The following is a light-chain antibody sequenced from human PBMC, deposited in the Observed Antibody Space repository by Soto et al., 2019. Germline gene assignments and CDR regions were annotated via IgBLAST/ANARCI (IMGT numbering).Light chain of an antibody. Sequence: QAVVTQPPSASGTPGQRITISCSGSSSNIGSHTVNWHQQVPGTAPKLLIYNDDQRPSGVPDRFSGSRSGTSASLVIAGLRSEDEAEYYCAGWDDSLLGPVFGGGTKLTVL. CDR3: AGWDDSLLGPV. CDR2: NDD. J-gene: IGLJ3*02. CDR1: SSNIGSHT. V-gene: IGLV1-44*01.